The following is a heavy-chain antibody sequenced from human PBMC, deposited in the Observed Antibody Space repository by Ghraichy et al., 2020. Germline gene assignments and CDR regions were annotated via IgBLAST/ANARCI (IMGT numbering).Heavy chain of an antibody. CDR2: IKQDGSEK. Sequence: GESLNISCAASGFTFSSYWMSWVRQAPGKGLEWVANIKQDGSEKYYVDSVKGRFTISRDNAKNSLYLQMNSLRAEDTAVYYCAREPCSGGSCYSGYWGQGTLVTVSS. V-gene: IGHV3-7*01. CDR1: GFTFSSYW. J-gene: IGHJ4*02. D-gene: IGHD2-15*01. CDR3: AREPCSGGSCYSGY.